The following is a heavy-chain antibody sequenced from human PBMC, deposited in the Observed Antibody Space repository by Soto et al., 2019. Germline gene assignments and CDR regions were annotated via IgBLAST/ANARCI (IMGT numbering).Heavy chain of an antibody. Sequence: SVKVSCKASGGTFSNYAISWVRQAPGQGFEWMGGIIPIFGTANYAQKFQGRVTITADKSTSTAYMELSSLRSEDTAVYYCARVMSIKNAFDIWGQGTMVTVSS. J-gene: IGHJ3*02. D-gene: IGHD6-6*01. CDR3: ARVMSIKNAFDI. CDR2: IIPIFGTA. V-gene: IGHV1-69*06. CDR1: GGTFSNYA.